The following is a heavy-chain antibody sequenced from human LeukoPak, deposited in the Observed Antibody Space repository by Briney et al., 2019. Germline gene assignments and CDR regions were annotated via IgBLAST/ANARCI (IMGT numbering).Heavy chain of an antibody. D-gene: IGHD2-21*02. CDR3: ARGLCGGDCYSD. J-gene: IGHJ4*02. CDR2: ISSTSSYI. V-gene: IGHV3-21*01. Sequence: GGSLRLSCAASGFTFSNYFMNWVRQAPGKGLEWVSAISSTSSYIYYADSVKGRFTISRDNAKNSLYLQMNSLRAEDTAAYYCARGLCGGDCYSDWGQGTLVTVSS. CDR1: GFTFSNYF.